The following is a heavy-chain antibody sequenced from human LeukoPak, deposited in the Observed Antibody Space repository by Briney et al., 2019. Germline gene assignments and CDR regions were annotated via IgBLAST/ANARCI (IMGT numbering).Heavy chain of an antibody. J-gene: IGHJ4*02. CDR1: GGSISSYY. V-gene: IGHV4-59*01. D-gene: IGHD3-10*01. CDR2: IYYSGST. Sequence: SEALSLTCTVSGGSISSYYWSWIRQPPGKGLEWIGYIYYSGSTNYNPSLESRVTISVDTSKNQFSLKLSSVTAADTAVYYCARSDFGELWGSFDYWGQGTLVTVSS. CDR3: ARSDFGELWGSFDY.